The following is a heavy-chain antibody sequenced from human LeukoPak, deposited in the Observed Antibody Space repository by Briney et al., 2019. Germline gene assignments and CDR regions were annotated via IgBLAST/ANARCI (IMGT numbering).Heavy chain of an antibody. Sequence: PSETLSLTCAVYGGSFSGYYWSWIRQPPGKGLEWIGYIYYSGSTNYNPSLKSRVTISVDTSKNQFSLKLSSVTAADTAVYYCARHLKSSRVVPAAMPGVPFDPWGQGTLVTVSS. D-gene: IGHD2-2*01. V-gene: IGHV4-59*08. CDR1: GGSFSGYY. J-gene: IGHJ5*02. CDR3: ARHLKSSRVVPAAMPGVPFDP. CDR2: IYYSGST.